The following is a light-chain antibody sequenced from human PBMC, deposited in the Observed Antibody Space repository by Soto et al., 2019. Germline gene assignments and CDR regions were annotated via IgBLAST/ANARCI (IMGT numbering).Light chain of an antibody. J-gene: IGKJ5*01. Sequence: EIELTQSPGTLSLSPGERATLSCRASQSLSGGYLAWFQQKPGQTPRLLIYSASNSATGIPDRFSGSGSATNLTITISRLEPEDFVVYYCQQNGSLPITFGQGTRLEIK. V-gene: IGKV3-20*01. CDR1: QSLSGGY. CDR3: QQNGSLPIT. CDR2: SAS.